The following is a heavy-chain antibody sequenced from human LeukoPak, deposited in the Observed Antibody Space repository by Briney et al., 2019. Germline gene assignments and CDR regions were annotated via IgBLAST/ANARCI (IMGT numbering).Heavy chain of an antibody. V-gene: IGHV1-2*02. CDR2: INPNSGGT. D-gene: IGHD3-9*01. CDR3: ARGLVPKYYDILTGYSFDVEYWFDP. J-gene: IGHJ5*02. Sequence: ASVKVSCKASGYTFTGYYMHWVRQAPGQGLEWMGWINPNSGGTNYAQKFQGRVTMTRDTSISTAYMELSRLRSDDTAVYYCARGLVPKYYDILTGYSFDVEYWFDPWGQGTLVTVSS. CDR1: GYTFTGYY.